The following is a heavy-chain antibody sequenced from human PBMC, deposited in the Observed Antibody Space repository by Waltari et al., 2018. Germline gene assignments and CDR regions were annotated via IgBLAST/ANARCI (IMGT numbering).Heavy chain of an antibody. Sequence: QVQLVESGGGVVQPGRSLRLSCAASGFTFSSYAMHWVRQAPGQGLEWVAVISDDGSNKYYADSVKGRFTISRDNAKNTLYLQMNSLRAEDTAVYYCARDRGWYEATYDYWGQGTLVTVSS. CDR1: GFTFSSYA. D-gene: IGHD6-19*01. CDR3: ARDRGWYEATYDY. J-gene: IGHJ4*02. CDR2: ISDDGSNK. V-gene: IGHV3-30-3*01.